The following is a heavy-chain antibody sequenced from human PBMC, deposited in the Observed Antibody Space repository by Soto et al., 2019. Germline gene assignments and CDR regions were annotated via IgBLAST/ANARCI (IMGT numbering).Heavy chain of an antibody. Sequence: QLQLQESGSGLVKPSETLSLTCSVSGGSISSGGYTWSWIRQPPGKGLEWIGYIYHSGSTHYNPSIKNRVTISVDRSKNQFSLKLTSVTAADTAVYYGARNRVGISWYADYWSRGTRVTVSS. D-gene: IGHD6-13*01. J-gene: IGHJ4*02. CDR2: IYHSGST. CDR1: GGSISSGGYT. V-gene: IGHV4-30-2*01. CDR3: ARNRVGISWYADY.